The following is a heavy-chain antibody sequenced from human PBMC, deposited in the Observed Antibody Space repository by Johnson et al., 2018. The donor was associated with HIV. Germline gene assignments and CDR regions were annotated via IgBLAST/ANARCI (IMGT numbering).Heavy chain of an antibody. CDR3: ARGFEQLDDAFDI. D-gene: IGHD1-1*01. CDR2: ISYDGSNK. Sequence: QVQLVESGGGVVQPGRSLILSCAASGFTFSSYAMHWVRQAPGKGLEWVAVISYDGSNKYYADSVKGRFTISRDNSNNTLYLQMNSLRAEDTAVYYCARGFEQLDDAFDIWGQGTMVTVSS. CDR1: GFTFSSYA. J-gene: IGHJ3*02. V-gene: IGHV3-30-3*01.